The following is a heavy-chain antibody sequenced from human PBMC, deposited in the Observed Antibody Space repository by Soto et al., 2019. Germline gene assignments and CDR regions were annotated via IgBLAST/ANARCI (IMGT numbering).Heavy chain of an antibody. CDR3: ARDIGATAYYYGMDV. D-gene: IGHD5-12*01. V-gene: IGHV4-31*02. J-gene: IGHJ6*02. Sequence: WTWILQRPGKGLEWIGYIYYSGTTYYNPSLQSRLTISLDTSKNQFSLKLSSVTAADTAVYYCARDIGATAYYYGMDVWGQGTTVTVSS. CDR2: IYYSGTT.